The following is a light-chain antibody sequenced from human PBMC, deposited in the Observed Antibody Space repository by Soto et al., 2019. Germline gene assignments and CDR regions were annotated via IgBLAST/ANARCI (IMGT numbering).Light chain of an antibody. J-gene: IGKJ1*01. Sequence: EIVLTQSPGTLSLSPGERATLSCRASQSVSNNYLAWYQQKPGQAPRLRIYGASHRATGIPDRFSGSGSGTDLTLTISRLEPEDFAVYYFQQYGSSGTFGQGTKVEIK. CDR3: QQYGSSGT. CDR1: QSVSNNY. V-gene: IGKV3-20*01. CDR2: GAS.